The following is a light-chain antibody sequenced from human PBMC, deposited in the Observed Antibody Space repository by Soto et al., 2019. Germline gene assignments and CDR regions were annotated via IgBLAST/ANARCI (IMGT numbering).Light chain of an antibody. V-gene: IGLV2-8*01. CDR3: SSYTDRKHLV. CDR2: DVT. CDR1: NSDIGGYNS. J-gene: IGLJ1*01. Sequence: QSVLTQPHSVSGSPGQSVTISCTGTNSDIGGYNSVSWYQQHPGKAPKVMIYDVTKRPSGVPDRFSGSKSGNTASLTVAALQAEDEADYYCSSYTDRKHLVFGTGTKLTVL.